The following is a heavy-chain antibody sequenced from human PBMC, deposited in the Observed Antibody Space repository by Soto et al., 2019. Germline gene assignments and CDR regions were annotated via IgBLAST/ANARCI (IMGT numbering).Heavy chain of an antibody. CDR2: INHSGST. Sequence: QVQLQQWGAGLLKPSETLSLTCAVYGGSFSGYYWSWIRQPPGKGLEWIGEINHSGSTNYNPSLKSRVTISVDTSKNQFSLKLSSVTAADTAVYYCPRERTELLWFGEPHGSFDYWGQGTLVTVSS. CDR3: PRERTELLWFGEPHGSFDY. V-gene: IGHV4-34*01. J-gene: IGHJ4*02. CDR1: GGSFSGYY. D-gene: IGHD3-10*01.